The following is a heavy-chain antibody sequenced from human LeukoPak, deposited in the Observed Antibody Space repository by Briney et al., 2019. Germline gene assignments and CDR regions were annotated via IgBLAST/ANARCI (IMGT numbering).Heavy chain of an antibody. V-gene: IGHV4-39*01. CDR3: ARHAGGIAAAGTRPFDY. CDR2: IYYSGST. J-gene: IGHJ4*02. CDR1: GASFSSSTYY. D-gene: IGHD6-13*01. Sequence: SETLSLTCTVSGASFSSSTYYWGWIRQPPGKGLGWIGSIYYSGSTYYNPSHKSRVTMTVDTSKNQFSLKLSSVTAADSAVYYCARHAGGIAAAGTRPFDYWGQGTLVTVSS.